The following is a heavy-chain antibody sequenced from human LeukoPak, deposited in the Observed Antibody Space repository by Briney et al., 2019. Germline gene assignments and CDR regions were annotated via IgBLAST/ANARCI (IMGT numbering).Heavy chain of an antibody. Sequence: GGSLRLSCAASGFTFSSYWMSWVRQAPGKGLEWVANIKQDGSEKYYVDSVKGRFTISRDNAKNSLYLQMNSLRAEDTAVYYCARDHRSIFRYFDYWGQGTLVTVSS. CDR2: IKQDGSEK. V-gene: IGHV3-7*01. J-gene: IGHJ4*02. CDR3: ARDHRSIFRYFDY. CDR1: GFTFSSYW. D-gene: IGHD6-6*01.